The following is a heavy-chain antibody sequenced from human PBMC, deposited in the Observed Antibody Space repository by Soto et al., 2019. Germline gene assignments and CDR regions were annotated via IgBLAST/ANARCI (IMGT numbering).Heavy chain of an antibody. Sequence: SETLSLTCTVSGGSISSGDYYWSWIRQPPGKGLEWIGYIYYSGSTYYNPSLKSRVTISVDTSKNQFSLKLSSVTAADTAVYYCARGYCSGGSCYSYYYYGMDVWGQGTAVTVSS. D-gene: IGHD2-15*01. CDR2: IYYSGST. CDR1: GGSISSGDYY. J-gene: IGHJ6*02. CDR3: ARGYCSGGSCYSYYYYGMDV. V-gene: IGHV4-30-4*01.